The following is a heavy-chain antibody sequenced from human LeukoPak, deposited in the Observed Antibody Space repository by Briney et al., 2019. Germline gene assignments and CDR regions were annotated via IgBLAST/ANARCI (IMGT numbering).Heavy chain of an antibody. CDR2: IYSGGST. CDR3: ARRTMPHAFDI. Sequence: GGSLRLSCAVSGSTVSSNYMSWVRQAPGKGLEWVAIIYSGGSTYYADSVKGRFTFSRDNSNNTLYLQMNSLRAEDTAMYYCARRTMPHAFDIWGQGTMVTVSS. J-gene: IGHJ3*02. D-gene: IGHD2-2*01. CDR1: GSTVSSNY. V-gene: IGHV3-53*01.